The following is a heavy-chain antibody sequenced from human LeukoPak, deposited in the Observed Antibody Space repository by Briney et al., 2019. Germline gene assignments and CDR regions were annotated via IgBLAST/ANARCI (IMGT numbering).Heavy chain of an antibody. D-gene: IGHD4-17*01. CDR2: IIPILGIA. CDR3: ATALATVTTFNYYYGMDV. CDR1: GGTFSSYA. J-gene: IGHJ6*02. Sequence: SVKVSCKASGGTFSSYAISWVRQAPGQGLEWMGRIIPILGIANYAQKFQGRVTMTEDTSTDTAYMELSSLRSEDTAVYYCATALATVTTFNYYYGMDVWGQGTTVTVSS. V-gene: IGHV1-69*04.